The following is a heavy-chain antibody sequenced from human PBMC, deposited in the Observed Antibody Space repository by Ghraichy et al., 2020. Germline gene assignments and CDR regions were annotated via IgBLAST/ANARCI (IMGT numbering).Heavy chain of an antibody. CDR2: ISSSSSYI. J-gene: IGHJ6*02. CDR1: GFTFSSYS. CDR3: ARGTGGYLVGYGMDV. D-gene: IGHD2-15*01. V-gene: IGHV3-21*01. Sequence: GSLRLSCAASGFTFSSYSMNWVRQAPGKGLEWVSSISSSSSYIYYADSVKGRFTISRDNAKNSLYLQMNSLRAEDTAVYYCARGTGGYLVGYGMDVWGQGTTVTVSS.